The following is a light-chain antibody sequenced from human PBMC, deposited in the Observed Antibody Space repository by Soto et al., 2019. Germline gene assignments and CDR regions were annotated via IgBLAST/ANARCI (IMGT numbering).Light chain of an antibody. Sequence: DIQMTQFPSTLSASVGDAVTITCRASQSIQSFLAWYQQKPGKAPKLLIYLASRLESGVPSRFSGSGSGTEFTLTISSLQADDFAIYFCQQYNSHSFYTFGQGTKLEVK. J-gene: IGKJ2*01. CDR1: QSIQSF. CDR2: LAS. V-gene: IGKV1-5*03. CDR3: QQYNSHSFYT.